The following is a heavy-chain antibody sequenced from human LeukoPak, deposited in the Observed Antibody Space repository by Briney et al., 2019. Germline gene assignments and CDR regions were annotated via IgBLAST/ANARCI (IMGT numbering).Heavy chain of an antibody. D-gene: IGHD5-24*01. CDR1: GFTFSSYW. CDR3: ARSPRWLQGVFDY. V-gene: IGHV3-74*01. CDR2: INSDGSST. J-gene: IGHJ4*02. Sequence: GGSLRLSCAASGFTFSSYWMHWVCQAPGKGLVWVSRINSDGSSTSYADSVKGRFTISRDNAKNTLYLQMNSLRAEDTAVYYCARSPRWLQGVFDYWGQGTLVTVSS.